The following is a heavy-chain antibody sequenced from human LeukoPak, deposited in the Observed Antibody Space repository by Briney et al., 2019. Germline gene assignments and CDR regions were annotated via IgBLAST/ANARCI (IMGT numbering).Heavy chain of an antibody. CDR3: ARAVPYYDSSGYFLW. CDR2: INHSGST. J-gene: IGHJ4*02. V-gene: IGHV4-39*07. D-gene: IGHD3-22*01. CDR1: GGSISSSSYY. Sequence: SETLSLTCTVSGGSISSSSYYWSWIRQPPGKGLEWIGEINHSGSTNYNPSLKSRVTISVDTSKNQFSLKLSSVTAADTAVYYCARAVPYYDSSGYFLWWGQGTLVTVSS.